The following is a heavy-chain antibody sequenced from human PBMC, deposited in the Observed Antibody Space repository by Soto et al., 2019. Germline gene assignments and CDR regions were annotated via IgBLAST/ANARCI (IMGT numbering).Heavy chain of an antibody. D-gene: IGHD2-2*01. CDR3: ARGGYGDCSSTSCPWVRAYFDY. CDR1: GFTFSSYA. J-gene: IGHJ4*02. CDR2: ISYDGSNK. V-gene: IGHV3-30-3*01. Sequence: QVQLVESGGGVVQPGRSLRLSCAASGFTFSSYAMHWVRQAPGKGLEWVAVISYDGSNKYYADSVKGRFTISRDNSKNTLYLQMNSLRAEDTAVYYCARGGYGDCSSTSCPWVRAYFDYWGQGTLVTVSS.